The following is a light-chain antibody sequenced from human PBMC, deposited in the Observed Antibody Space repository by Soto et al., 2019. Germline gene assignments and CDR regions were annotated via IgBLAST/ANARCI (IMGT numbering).Light chain of an antibody. CDR2: DAY. CDR1: QSVDRY. V-gene: IGKV3-11*01. Sequence: EVVLTQSPENISLSPGETATLSSRASQSVDRYVAWYQQKVGQAPRLLIYDAYTRATGVGARFTGSGSAADFSLTITSLEPEEFAVYYCKQRGKWPSTFGPGTKVDI. CDR3: KQRGKWPST. J-gene: IGKJ2*02.